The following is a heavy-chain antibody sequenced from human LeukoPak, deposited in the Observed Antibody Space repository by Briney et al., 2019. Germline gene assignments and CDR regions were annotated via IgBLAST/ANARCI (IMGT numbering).Heavy chain of an antibody. CDR3: ARVKVRTVTTYLYYFDY. Sequence: SETLSLTCAVYGGSFSGYYWSWIRQPPGKGLEWIGEINHSGSTNYNPSRKSRVTISVDTSKNQFSLKLSSVTAADTAVYYCARVKVRTVTTYLYYFDYWGQGTLVTVSS. D-gene: IGHD4-17*01. CDR1: GGSFSGYY. CDR2: INHSGST. J-gene: IGHJ4*02. V-gene: IGHV4-34*01.